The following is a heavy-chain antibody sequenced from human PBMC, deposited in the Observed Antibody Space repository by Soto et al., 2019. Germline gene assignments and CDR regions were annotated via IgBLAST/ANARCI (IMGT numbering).Heavy chain of an antibody. CDR2: IYYSGSS. V-gene: IGHV4-39*01. CDR3: ARQYYDILTGYFYYFGMDV. CDR1: GGSINNNSSY. J-gene: IGHJ6*02. D-gene: IGHD3-9*01. Sequence: PSETLSLTCTVSGGSINNNSSYWGWIRQPPGRGLEWIGNIYYSGSSSYNPSLKSRVTISLGTSNNKFSLKLSSVTAADTAVYYCARQYYDILTGYFYYFGMDVWGQGTTVTVSS.